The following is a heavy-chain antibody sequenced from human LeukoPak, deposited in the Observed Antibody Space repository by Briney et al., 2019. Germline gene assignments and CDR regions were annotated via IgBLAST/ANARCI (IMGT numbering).Heavy chain of an antibody. Sequence: ASVKVSCKASRSTFKTYDIIWVRQASGQGLEWMGWMNPKSGDTVCAETFQARVTMTRNISMNTAYMELSNLKSEDTAIYYCARGVLGYYYYYMDLWGEGTTVTVS. J-gene: IGHJ6*03. CDR1: RSTFKTYD. V-gene: IGHV1-8*01. D-gene: IGHD2-8*02. CDR3: ARGVLGYYYYYMDL. CDR2: MNPKSGDT.